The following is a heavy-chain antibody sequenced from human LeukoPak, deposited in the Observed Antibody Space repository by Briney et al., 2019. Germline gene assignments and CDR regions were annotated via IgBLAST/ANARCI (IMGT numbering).Heavy chain of an antibody. D-gene: IGHD3-10*01. Sequence: GASVKVSCKASGYTFTSYTMHWVRQAPGQRLEWMGWINTGNGNTKYSQEFQGRVTITRDTSASTAYMELSSLRSEDMAMYYCARGAKFRSYGSGTCYTSLPFDPWGQGTLVTVSS. CDR2: INTGNGNT. CDR1: GYTFTSYT. CDR3: ARGAKFRSYGSGTCYTSLPFDP. J-gene: IGHJ5*02. V-gene: IGHV1-3*03.